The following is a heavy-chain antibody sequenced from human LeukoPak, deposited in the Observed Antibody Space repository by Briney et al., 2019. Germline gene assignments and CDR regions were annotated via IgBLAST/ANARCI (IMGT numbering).Heavy chain of an antibody. CDR3: ASFRMVVAATIHALDI. CDR1: GFTVSSNY. V-gene: IGHV3-53*01. CDR2: IYSGGST. J-gene: IGHJ3*02. Sequence: GGSLRLSCAASGFTVSSNYMSWFRQAPGKGLEWVSFIYSGGSTYYADSVKGRFTISRDNSKNTLYLQMNSLRAEDTAVYYCASFRMVVAATIHALDIWGQGTMVTVSS. D-gene: IGHD2-15*01.